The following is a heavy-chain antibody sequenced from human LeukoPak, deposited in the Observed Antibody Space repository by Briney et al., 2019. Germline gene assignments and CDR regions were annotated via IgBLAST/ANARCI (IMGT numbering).Heavy chain of an antibody. Sequence: PSETLSLTCTVSGYSISSGYYWGWIRQPPGKGLEWIGYIYYSGSTNYNPSLKSRVTISVDTSKNQFSLKLSSVTAADTAVYYCAREYGSGNSFDPWGQGTLVTVSS. V-gene: IGHV4-61*01. D-gene: IGHD3-10*01. CDR3: AREYGSGNSFDP. CDR2: IYYSGST. CDR1: GYSISSGYY. J-gene: IGHJ5*02.